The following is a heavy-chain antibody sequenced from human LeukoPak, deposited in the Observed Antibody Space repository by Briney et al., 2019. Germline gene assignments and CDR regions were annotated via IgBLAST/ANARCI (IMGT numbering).Heavy chain of an antibody. V-gene: IGHV3-64*01. J-gene: IGHJ6*02. CDR3: ARGTMVTTDYGMDV. CDR1: GFTFSSYA. D-gene: IGHD4-17*01. CDR2: ISSAGGST. Sequence: GGSLRLSCAASGFTFSSYAMHWVRQAPGKGLEYVSAISSAGGSTYYANSVKGRFTISRDNSKSTLFLQMDSLRAEDMAVYYCARGTMVTTDYGMDVWGQGTTVTVSS.